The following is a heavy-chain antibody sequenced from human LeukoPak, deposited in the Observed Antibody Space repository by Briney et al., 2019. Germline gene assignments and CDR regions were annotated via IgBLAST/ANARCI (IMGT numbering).Heavy chain of an antibody. V-gene: IGHV4-34*01. D-gene: IGHD2-2*01. CDR1: GGSFSGYY. CDR3: ARGSRIVVVPAATGYNWFDP. Sequence: SETLSLTCAVYGGSFSGYYWSWIRQPPGKGLEWIGEINHSGSTNYNPSLNGRVTISVDTSKHQFSLKLSSETAADTAVYYCARGSRIVVVPAATGYNWFDPWGQGTLVTVSS. J-gene: IGHJ5*02. CDR2: INHSGST.